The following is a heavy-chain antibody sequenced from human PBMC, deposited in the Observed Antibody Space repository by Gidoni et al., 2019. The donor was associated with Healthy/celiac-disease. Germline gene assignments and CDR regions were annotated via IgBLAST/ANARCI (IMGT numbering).Heavy chain of an antibody. J-gene: IGHJ1*01. Sequence: QVQLVQSGAEVTKPGASVTVSCKASGYTFTSYDINWVRQAPGQGLEWMGWRNPNSGNTGYAQKFQGRVTMTRNTSISTAYMELSSLRSEDTAVYYCARARYYYGSGSSSRFQHWGQGTLVTVSS. CDR2: RNPNSGNT. CDR3: ARARYYYGSGSSSRFQH. D-gene: IGHD3-10*01. V-gene: IGHV1-8*01. CDR1: GYTFTSYD.